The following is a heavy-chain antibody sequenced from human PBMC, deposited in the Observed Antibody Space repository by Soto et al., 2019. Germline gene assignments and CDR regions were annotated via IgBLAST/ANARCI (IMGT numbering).Heavy chain of an antibody. CDR2: INPSGGST. Sequence: ASVKVSCKASGYTFTSYYMHWVRQAPGQGLEWMGIINPSGGSTSYAQKFQGRVTMTRDTSTSTVYMELSSLRSEDTAVYYCARDRTVTTPDQINWFDPWGRGTLVTVSS. D-gene: IGHD4-4*01. CDR3: ARDRTVTTPDQINWFDP. CDR1: GYTFTSYY. J-gene: IGHJ5*02. V-gene: IGHV1-46*01.